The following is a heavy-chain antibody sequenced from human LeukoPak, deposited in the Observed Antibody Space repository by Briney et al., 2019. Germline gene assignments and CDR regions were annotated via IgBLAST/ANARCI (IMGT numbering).Heavy chain of an antibody. CDR2: ISGSGGST. CDR3: ARAPFYYDSSGYPYFDG. V-gene: IGHV3-23*01. Sequence: GGSLRLSCAASGFTLSSYAMSWVRQAPGKGLEWVSVISGSGGSTYYADSVKGRFTISRDNSKNTLYLQMNSLRAEDTALYYCARAPFYYDSSGYPYFDGWGQGTLVTVSS. D-gene: IGHD3-22*01. CDR1: GFTLSSYA. J-gene: IGHJ4*02.